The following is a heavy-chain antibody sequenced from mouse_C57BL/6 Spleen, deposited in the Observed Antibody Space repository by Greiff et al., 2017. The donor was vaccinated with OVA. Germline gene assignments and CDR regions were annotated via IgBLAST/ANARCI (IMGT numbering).Heavy chain of an antibody. CDR3: ARCHDDYDEDYFDY. V-gene: IGHV14-2*01. CDR2: IDPEDGET. J-gene: IGHJ2*01. D-gene: IGHD2-4*01. CDR1: GFNIKDYY. Sequence: DVKLVESGAELVKPGASVKLSCTASGFNIKDYYMHWVKQRTEQGLEWIGRIDPEDGETKYAPKFQGKATITADTSSNTAYLQLSSLTSEDTAVYYCARCHDDYDEDYFDYWGQGTTLTVSS.